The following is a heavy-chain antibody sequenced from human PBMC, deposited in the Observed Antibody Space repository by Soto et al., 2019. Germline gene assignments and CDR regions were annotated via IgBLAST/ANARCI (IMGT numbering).Heavy chain of an antibody. Sequence: QVQLQESGPGLVKPSQTLSLTCTVSGGAISSGGYYWSWIRQHPGKGLEWIGYIYYSGSTYYNPAPKSRVTISVDTSKNQFSLKLSSVTAADTAVYYCATYGSGSYKPTTFDYWGQGTLVTVSS. CDR2: IYYSGST. D-gene: IGHD3-10*01. CDR1: GGAISSGGYY. V-gene: IGHV4-31*03. J-gene: IGHJ4*02. CDR3: ATYGSGSYKPTTFDY.